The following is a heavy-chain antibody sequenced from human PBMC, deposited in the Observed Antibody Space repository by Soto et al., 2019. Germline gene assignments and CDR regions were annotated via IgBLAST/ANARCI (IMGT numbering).Heavy chain of an antibody. Sequence: XECMMIYSKGSGYRFTSYVGSWVRQMPGKGLDWMGSIYPSDSYTNYSPSFQGHVTISADKSISTAYLQWSSLKASDTAMYYCARPRVYDSSGYPSDAFDSWGQGTMVTV. CDR1: GYRFTSYV. CDR3: ARPRVYDSSGYPSDAFDS. D-gene: IGHD3-22*01. V-gene: IGHV5-10-1*01. J-gene: IGHJ3*02. CDR2: IYPSDSYT.